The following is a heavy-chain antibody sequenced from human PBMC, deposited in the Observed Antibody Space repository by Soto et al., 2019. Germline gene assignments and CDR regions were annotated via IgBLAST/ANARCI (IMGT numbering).Heavy chain of an antibody. CDR3: ARGRRDFWSGYPLNWFDP. CDR1: GGSISSGGYY. J-gene: IGHJ5*02. Sequence: TLSLTCTVSGGSISSGGYYWSWIRQHPGKGLEWIGYIYYSGSTYYNPSLKSRVTISVDTSKNQFSLKLSSVTAADTAVYYCARGRRDFWSGYPLNWFDPWGQGTLVTVSS. V-gene: IGHV4-31*03. D-gene: IGHD3-3*01. CDR2: IYYSGST.